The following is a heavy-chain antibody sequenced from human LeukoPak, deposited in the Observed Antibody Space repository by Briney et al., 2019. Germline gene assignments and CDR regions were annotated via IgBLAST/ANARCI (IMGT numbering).Heavy chain of an antibody. J-gene: IGHJ4*02. CDR1: GYTFTSYD. Sequence: ASVKVSCKASGYTFTSYDINWVRQATRQGLEWMGWISAYNGNTNYAQKLQGRVTMTTDTSTSTAYMELRSLRSDDTAVYYCARDMDSSSWIDYWGQGTLVTVSS. D-gene: IGHD6-13*01. V-gene: IGHV1-18*01. CDR3: ARDMDSSSWIDY. CDR2: ISAYNGNT.